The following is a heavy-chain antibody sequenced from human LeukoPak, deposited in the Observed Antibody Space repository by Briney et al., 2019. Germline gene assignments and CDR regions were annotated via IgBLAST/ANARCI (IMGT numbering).Heavy chain of an antibody. Sequence: PSETLSLTCTVSGGSISSSSYYWGWIRQPPGKGLEWIGSIYYSGSTYYNPSLKSRVTISVDTSKNQFSLKLSSVTAADTAVYYCAREGQQLVILDYWGQGTLVTVSS. V-gene: IGHV4-39*07. D-gene: IGHD6-13*01. CDR2: IYYSGST. CDR3: AREGQQLVILDY. J-gene: IGHJ4*02. CDR1: GGSISSSSYY.